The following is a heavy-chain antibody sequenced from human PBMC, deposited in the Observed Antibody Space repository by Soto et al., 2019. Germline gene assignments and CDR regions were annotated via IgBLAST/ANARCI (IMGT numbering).Heavy chain of an antibody. D-gene: IGHD3-16*01. CDR1: GFTFSSYA. CDR2: ISSNGGST. V-gene: IGHV3-64*01. J-gene: IGHJ4*02. Sequence: PGGSLRLSCAASGFTFSSYAMHWVRQAPGKGLEKISAISSNGGSTYYANSVKGRFTISRDNSKNTLYLQMGSLRAEDMALYYCARDGDYDYVWGTLDYWGQGTLVTVSS. CDR3: ARDGDYDYVWGTLDY.